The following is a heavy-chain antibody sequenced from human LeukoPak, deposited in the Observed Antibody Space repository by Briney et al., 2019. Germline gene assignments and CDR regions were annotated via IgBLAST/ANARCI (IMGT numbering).Heavy chain of an antibody. CDR2: TSSNGGST. CDR1: GFTFSCCA. CDR3: VKDWVATIVAPRHFDY. Sequence: QPGGSLRLSCSASGFTFSCCAMHWVRLAPGTGLEYVSGTSSNGGSTYYADSMKGRFTISRDNSKNTLYLQMSSLRPEDTAVYYCVKDWVATIVAPRHFDYWGQGTLVTVSS. J-gene: IGHJ4*02. V-gene: IGHV3-64D*09. D-gene: IGHD5-24*01.